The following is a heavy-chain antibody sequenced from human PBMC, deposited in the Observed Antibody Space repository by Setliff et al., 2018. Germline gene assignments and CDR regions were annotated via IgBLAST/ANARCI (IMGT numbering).Heavy chain of an antibody. CDR2: ISWDGGST. V-gene: IGHV3-43*01. J-gene: IGHJ4*02. Sequence: GGSLRLSCAASGFTFDDYSMHWVRQAPGKGLEWVSLISWDGGSTFYVDSVKGRFSISRDNSKNTLYLQMGSLRTEDMAVYYCATWNGRYSDNGGQGTLVTVSS. CDR3: ATWNGRYSDN. CDR1: GFTFDDYS. D-gene: IGHD1-26*01.